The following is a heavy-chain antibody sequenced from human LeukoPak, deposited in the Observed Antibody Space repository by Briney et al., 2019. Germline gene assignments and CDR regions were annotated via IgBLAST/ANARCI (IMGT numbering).Heavy chain of an antibody. D-gene: IGHD3-16*01. CDR2: IYTTGST. V-gene: IGHV4-4*07. J-gene: IGHJ6*03. CDR3: ARGGHFFDV. CDR1: GSSISSYY. Sequence: SETLSLTCTVSGSSISSYYWSWLRQPAGKGLECLGVIYTTGSTNYNPSLKSRVTVSRDTSKNQFSLKLTSVTAADTAVYYCARGGHFFDVWGKGTTVTVSS.